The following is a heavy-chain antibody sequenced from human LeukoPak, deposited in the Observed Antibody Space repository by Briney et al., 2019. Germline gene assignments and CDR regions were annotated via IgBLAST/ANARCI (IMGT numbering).Heavy chain of an antibody. Sequence: PGGSLRLSCAASGFSSSNYNMNWVRQAPGKGLEWVSVIYSGDRTYYADSVKGRFTISRDTSKNTVYLQMNSLRPEETAVYYCARDGEYSYGYGFDYWGQGTLVTVSS. CDR3: ARDGEYSYGYGFDY. D-gene: IGHD5-18*01. CDR1: GFSSSNYN. CDR2: IYSGDRT. V-gene: IGHV3-66*01. J-gene: IGHJ4*02.